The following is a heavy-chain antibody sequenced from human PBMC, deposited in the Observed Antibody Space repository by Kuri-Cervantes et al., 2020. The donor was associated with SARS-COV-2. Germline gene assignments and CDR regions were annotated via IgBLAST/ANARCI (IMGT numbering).Heavy chain of an antibody. V-gene: IGHV1-46*01. CDR1: GYTFTSYY. CDR3: ARDAGDSIGNSSSGY. CDR2: INPSGGST. D-gene: IGHD6-6*01. J-gene: IGHJ4*02. Sequence: ASVKDSCKASGYTFTSYYMHWVRQAPGQGLEWMGIINPSGGSTSYAQKFQGRVTITADESTSTAYMELSSLRSEDTAVYYCARDAGDSIGNSSSGYWGQGTLVTVSS.